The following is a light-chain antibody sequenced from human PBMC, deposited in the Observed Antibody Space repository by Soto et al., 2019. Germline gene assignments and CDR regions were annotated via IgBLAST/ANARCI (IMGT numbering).Light chain of an antibody. CDR2: AAS. CDR3: QQSYSSPPGT. J-gene: IGKJ1*01. CDR1: QSISRY. Sequence: IQMTQSPSSLSASIGDRVTITCRASQSISRYLIWYQQKPGKAPKLLIYAASDLQSGVPSRFSGSGSGTDFTLTISSLQPEDFATYYCQQSYSSPPGTFGQGTKVDIK. V-gene: IGKV1-39*01.